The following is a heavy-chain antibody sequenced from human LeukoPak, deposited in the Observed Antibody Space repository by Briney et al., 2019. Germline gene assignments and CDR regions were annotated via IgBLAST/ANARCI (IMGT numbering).Heavy chain of an antibody. V-gene: IGHV1-69*13. D-gene: IGHD2-2*03. J-gene: IGHJ6*03. CDR3: ARGTNGGYCSSTSCYYYYYYMDV. CDR1: GGTFSSHA. Sequence: ASVKVSCKASGGTFSSHAISWVRQAPGQGLGWMGGIIPIFGTANYAQKFQGRVTITADESTSTAYMELSSLRSEDTAVYYCARGTNGGYCSSTSCYYYYYYMDVWGKGTTVTISS. CDR2: IIPIFGTA.